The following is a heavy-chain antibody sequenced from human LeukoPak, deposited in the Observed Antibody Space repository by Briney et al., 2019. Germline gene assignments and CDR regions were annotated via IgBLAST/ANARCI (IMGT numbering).Heavy chain of an antibody. D-gene: IGHD6-13*01. CDR1: GFTFSSYA. CDR2: ISYDGSNK. V-gene: IGHV3-30*01. J-gene: IGHJ4*02. Sequence: GGSLRLSCAGSGFTFSSYAMHWVRQAPGKGLEWVAVISYDGSNKYYADSVKGRFTISRDNSKNTLYLQMNSLRAEDTAVYYCARDLYSSSWYGNFDYWGQGTLVTVSS. CDR3: ARDLYSSSWYGNFDY.